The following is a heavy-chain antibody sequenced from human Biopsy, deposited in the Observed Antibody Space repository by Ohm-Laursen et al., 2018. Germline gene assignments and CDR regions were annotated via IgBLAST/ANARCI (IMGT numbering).Heavy chain of an antibody. CDR1: GGPIDSHY. D-gene: IGHD5-24*01. Sequence: SDTLSITCTVSGGPIDSHYWSWIRQPPGKALEWIGYIYFTGRTSYNPSLKSRVTMSVNTSKKQFSLRLSSVTAADTAVYYCASAGYNPDWNFDLWGRGTRVTVSS. CDR2: IYFTGRT. CDR3: ASAGYNPDWNFDL. V-gene: IGHV4-59*07. J-gene: IGHJ2*01.